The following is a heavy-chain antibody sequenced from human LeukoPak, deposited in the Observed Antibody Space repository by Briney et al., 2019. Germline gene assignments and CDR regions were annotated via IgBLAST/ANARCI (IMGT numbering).Heavy chain of an antibody. CDR1: GYTFTNYG. Sequence: ASVKVSCKSSGYTFTNYGITWVRQAPGQGLEYMGWISTYNGNAHYAQKLQARVTMTTDTSSSTAYMELRSLRSDDSAMYYCARVNYDLLITFDSWGQGTLVTVS. CDR3: ARVNYDLLITFDS. CDR2: ISTYNGNA. D-gene: IGHD3-9*01. V-gene: IGHV1-18*01. J-gene: IGHJ4*02.